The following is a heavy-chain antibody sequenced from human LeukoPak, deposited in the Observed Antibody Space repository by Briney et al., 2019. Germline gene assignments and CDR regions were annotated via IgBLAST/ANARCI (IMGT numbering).Heavy chain of an antibody. CDR1: GYSFTSYW. Sequence: GESLKISCKGSGYSFTSYWIGWVRQMPGKGLEWMGIIYPGDSDTRYSPSFQGQVTISADKSISTAYLQWSSLKASDTAMYYCARRTYYYDSSGYSGRMEDAFDIWGQGTMVTVSS. CDR2: IYPGDSDT. J-gene: IGHJ3*02. D-gene: IGHD3-22*01. V-gene: IGHV5-51*01. CDR3: ARRTYYYDSSGYSGRMEDAFDI.